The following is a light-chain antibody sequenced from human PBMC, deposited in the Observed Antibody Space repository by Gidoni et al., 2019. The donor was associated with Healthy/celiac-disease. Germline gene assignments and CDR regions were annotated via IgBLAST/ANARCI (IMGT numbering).Light chain of an antibody. J-gene: IGLJ2*01. Sequence: QSVLTQPPSVSGAPGQRVTISCTGRSSNIVAGYDVHWYQQLPGTAPKLLIYGNSNRSSGVPDRFSGSKSGTSASLAITGLQAEDEADYYCQSYDSSLSGNVVFGGGTKLTVL. CDR1: SSNIVAGYD. CDR2: GNS. V-gene: IGLV1-40*01. CDR3: QSYDSSLSGNVV.